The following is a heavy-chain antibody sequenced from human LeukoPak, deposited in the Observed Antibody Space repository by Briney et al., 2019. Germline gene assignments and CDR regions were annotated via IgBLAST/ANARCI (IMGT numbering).Heavy chain of an antibody. CDR2: IHSNGIST. CDR1: GFTFSNYP. V-gene: IGHV3-64*01. D-gene: IGHD6-19*01. CDR3: ARTQQWLATGGWYWFDT. J-gene: IGHJ5*02. Sequence: GGSLRLSCAASGFTFSNYPIHWVRQAPGKGLEFVSSIHSNGISTYYGNSVKGRFTASRDNSKNTVYLQMGSLREEDMAVYYCARTQQWLATGGWYWFDTWGQGTLVTVSS.